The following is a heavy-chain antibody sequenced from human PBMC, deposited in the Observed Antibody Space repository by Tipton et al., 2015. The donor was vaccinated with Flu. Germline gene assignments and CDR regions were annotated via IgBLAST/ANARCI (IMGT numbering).Heavy chain of an antibody. V-gene: IGHV4-59*01. J-gene: IGHJ4*02. CDR2: IYYSGST. CDR3: ARVDSSGYYPGH. CDR1: GGSISSYY. Sequence: TLSLTCTVSGGSISSYYWSWIRQPPGKGLEWIGYIYYSGSTNYNPSLKSRVTISVDTSKNQFSLKLSSVTAADTAVYCCARVDSSGYYPGHWGQGTLVTVSS. D-gene: IGHD3-22*01.